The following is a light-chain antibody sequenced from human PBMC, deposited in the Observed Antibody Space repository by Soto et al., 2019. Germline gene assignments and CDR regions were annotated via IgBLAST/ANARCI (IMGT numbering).Light chain of an antibody. V-gene: IGKV4-1*01. Sequence: DIVLTQSPDSLAVSLGERATINCKSGQSVLFSSDNNNYLAWYQQKPGQPPKLLIYWASTRESGVPDRFSGSGSGTDFTLTISSLQAEDVAVYYCQQYYDTPLTFGGGTKVEIK. CDR3: QQYYDTPLT. CDR1: QSVLFSSDNNNY. CDR2: WAS. J-gene: IGKJ4*01.